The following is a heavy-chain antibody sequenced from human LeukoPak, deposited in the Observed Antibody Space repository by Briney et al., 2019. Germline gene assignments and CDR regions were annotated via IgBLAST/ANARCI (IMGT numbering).Heavy chain of an antibody. Sequence: GSLRLSCAASGFTFNSYWMSWVRQAPGKGLEWVANIKQDGSESYYVDSVKGRFTFSRDNAKNSLYLQINSLRAEDTAVYYCARLGEKADFDYWGQGTLVTVSS. V-gene: IGHV3-7*01. CDR1: GFTFNSYW. J-gene: IGHJ4*02. D-gene: IGHD3-16*01. CDR2: IKQDGSES. CDR3: ARLGEKADFDY.